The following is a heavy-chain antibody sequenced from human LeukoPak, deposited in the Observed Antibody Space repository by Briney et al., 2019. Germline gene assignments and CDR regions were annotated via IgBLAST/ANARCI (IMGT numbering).Heavy chain of an antibody. J-gene: IGHJ4*02. Sequence: PSETLSLTCAVYGGSFSGYYWSWIRQPPGKGLEWIGEINHSGSTNYNPSLKRRVTISVDTSKNQFSLKLSSVTAADTAVYYCARGQPTNYWGQGTLVTVSS. CDR3: ARGQPTNY. CDR1: GGSFSGYY. V-gene: IGHV4-34*01. CDR2: INHSGST.